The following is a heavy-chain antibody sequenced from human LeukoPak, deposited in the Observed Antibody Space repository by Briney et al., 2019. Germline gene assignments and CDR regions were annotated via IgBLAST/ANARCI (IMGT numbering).Heavy chain of an antibody. V-gene: IGHV4-39*01. Sequence: SETLSLTCTVSGGSIRSSYYYWGWIRQPPGKGLEWIGSIYDSGSTYYKPSLKSRVTISVDTSKNQFSLKLNSVTAADTAVYYCARVGPPYYYDSSGYCIYWGQGTLVTVSS. CDR2: IYDSGST. CDR1: GGSIRSSYYY. D-gene: IGHD3-22*01. CDR3: ARVGPPYYYDSSGYCIY. J-gene: IGHJ4*02.